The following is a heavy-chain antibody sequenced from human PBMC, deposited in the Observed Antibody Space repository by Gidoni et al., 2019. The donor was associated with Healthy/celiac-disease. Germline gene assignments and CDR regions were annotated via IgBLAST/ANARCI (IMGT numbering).Heavy chain of an antibody. D-gene: IGHD3-10*01. Sequence: QVPLQESGPGLVKPSETLSLTCPVSGGSIRSYYWSWIRQPPGKGLEWIGYIYYSGSTNYNPSLKSRVTISVDTSKNQFSLKLSSVTAADTAVYYCARGGGEKPVSPWGQGTLVTVSS. CDR3: ARGGGEKPVSP. CDR1: GGSIRSYY. V-gene: IGHV4-59*01. CDR2: IYYSGST. J-gene: IGHJ4*02.